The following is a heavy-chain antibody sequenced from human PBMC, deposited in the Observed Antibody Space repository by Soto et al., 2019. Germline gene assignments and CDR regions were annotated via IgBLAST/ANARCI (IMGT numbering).Heavy chain of an antibody. D-gene: IGHD6-19*01. CDR1: GFRFDDFG. Sequence: EVELVESGGGVVRPGGSLRLPCAASGFRFDDFGMSWVRQAPGKGLEWVSGITWNSGSTGYADSVKGRFRISRDNAKNSLYLQMDSLRAEDTAFYYCARDGGVAVAVDAFDLWGQGTMVTVSS. V-gene: IGHV3-20*04. CDR2: ITWNSGST. CDR3: ARDGGVAVAVDAFDL. J-gene: IGHJ3*01.